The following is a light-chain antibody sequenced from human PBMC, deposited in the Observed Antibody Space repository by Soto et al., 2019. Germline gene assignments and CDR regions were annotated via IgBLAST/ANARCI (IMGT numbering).Light chain of an antibody. J-gene: IGLJ2*01. CDR1: SNHVGGYDY. CDR2: GVS. Sequence: QSVLTQPASVSGSPGQSITISCTGTSNHVGGYDYVACYQQHPGKAPKLMIYGVSNRPSGVSDRFSGSKSGNTVSLTISGLQAEDEADYYCSSYTSSSTKVFGGGTKLTVL. CDR3: SSYTSSSTKV. V-gene: IGLV2-14*01.